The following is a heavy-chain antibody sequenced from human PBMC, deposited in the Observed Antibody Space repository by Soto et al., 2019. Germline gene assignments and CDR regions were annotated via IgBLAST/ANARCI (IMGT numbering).Heavy chain of an antibody. CDR3: ARGRASGSYYLLDY. V-gene: IGHV1-8*01. Sequence: AASVKVSCKASGDTFTTYDINWVRQATGHGLEGMGWINPNSGNIGYAQRFQGRVTMTRDTAIRTAYMEVSSLRSDDTAVYYCARGRASGSYYLLDYWGQGTLVTVSS. J-gene: IGHJ4*02. D-gene: IGHD3-10*01. CDR2: INPNSGNI. CDR1: GDTFTTYD.